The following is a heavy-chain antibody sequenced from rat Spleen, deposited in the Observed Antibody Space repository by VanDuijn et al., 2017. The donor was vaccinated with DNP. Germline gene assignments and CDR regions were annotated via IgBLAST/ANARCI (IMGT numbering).Heavy chain of an antibody. J-gene: IGHJ2*01. V-gene: IGHV5-22*01. CDR2: LTYDGGST. CDR3: VRWNSGHFDY. Sequence: EVHLVESGGGLVQPGRSLKLSCAASGFTFSDYYMAWVRQAPTKGLEWVAYLTYDGGSTYYADSVKGRFTISRDNAKSTLYLQMNSLRSEDMATYYCVRWNSGHFDYWGQGVMVTVSS. D-gene: IGHD4-3*01. CDR1: GFTFSDYY.